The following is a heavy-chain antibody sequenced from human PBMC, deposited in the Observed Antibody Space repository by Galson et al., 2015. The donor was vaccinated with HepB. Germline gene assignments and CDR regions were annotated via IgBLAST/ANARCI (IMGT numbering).Heavy chain of an antibody. D-gene: IGHD3-10*01. Sequence: SLRLSCAASGFTFSSYWMHWVRQVPGKGLVWVSRINSDGSSTTYADSVKGRFTISRENAKNSLHLQMDSLRAEDAAVYYCARTYNYGSVDYWGQGTLVTVSS. CDR3: ARTYNYGSVDY. V-gene: IGHV3-74*01. CDR2: INSDGSST. CDR1: GFTFSSYW. J-gene: IGHJ4*02.